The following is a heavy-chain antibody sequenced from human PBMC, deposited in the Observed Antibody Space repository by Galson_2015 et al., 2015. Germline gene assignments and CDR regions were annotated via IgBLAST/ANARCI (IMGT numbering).Heavy chain of an antibody. J-gene: IGHJ4*02. CDR1: GYTFTSYA. V-gene: IGHV1-3*01. CDR3: ARDPRGSGSYDY. CDR2: INAGNGNT. Sequence: SVKVSCKASGYTFTSYAMHWVRQAPGQRLEWMGWINAGNGNTKYSQKFQGRVTITRDTSASTAYMELSSLRSEDTAVYYCARDPRGSGSYDYWGQGTLVTVSS. D-gene: IGHD3-10*01.